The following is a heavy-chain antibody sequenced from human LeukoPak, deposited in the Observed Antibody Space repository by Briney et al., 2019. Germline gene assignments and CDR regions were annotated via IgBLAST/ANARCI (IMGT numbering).Heavy chain of an antibody. V-gene: IGHV3-23*01. Sequence: GGSLRLSCATSGFSFSSYAVFWVRQAPGKGLEWVSHISGSGGSTYSADSVKGRFTISRDNSKNTLFLQMNSLRAEDTAVYYCTGSTTLTTYAYWGRGTLVTVSS. CDR1: GFSFSSYA. D-gene: IGHD4-17*01. J-gene: IGHJ4*02. CDR2: ISGSGGST. CDR3: TGSTTLTTYAY.